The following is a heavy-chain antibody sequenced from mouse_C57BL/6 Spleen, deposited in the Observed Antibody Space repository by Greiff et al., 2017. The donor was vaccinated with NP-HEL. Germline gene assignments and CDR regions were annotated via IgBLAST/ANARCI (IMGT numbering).Heavy chain of an antibody. J-gene: IGHJ2*01. CDR2: IDPSDSYT. CDR1: GYTFTSYW. V-gene: IGHV1-50*01. Sequence: VQLQQPGAELVKPGASVKLSCKASGYTFTSYWMQWVKQRPGQGLEWIGEIDPSDSYTNYNQKFKGKATLTVDTSSSTAYMQLSSLTSEDSAVYYCARSPRENYFDYWGQGTTLTVSS. CDR3: ARSPRENYFDY.